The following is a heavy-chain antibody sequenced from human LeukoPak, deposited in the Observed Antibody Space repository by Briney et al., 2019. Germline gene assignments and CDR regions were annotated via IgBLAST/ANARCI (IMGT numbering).Heavy chain of an antibody. CDR1: GGSISSSSYY. D-gene: IGHD2-15*01. CDR3: ARGYYSGGSCYSYYYYNYMDV. Sequence: SETLSLTCTVSGGSISSSSYYWGWIRQPPGKGLEWIGSIHYSGGTNYNPSLKSRVTISVDTSKNQFSLKLSSVTAADTAVYYCARGYYSGGSCYSYYYYNYMDVWGKGTTVTVSS. J-gene: IGHJ6*03. V-gene: IGHV4-39*07. CDR2: IHYSGGT.